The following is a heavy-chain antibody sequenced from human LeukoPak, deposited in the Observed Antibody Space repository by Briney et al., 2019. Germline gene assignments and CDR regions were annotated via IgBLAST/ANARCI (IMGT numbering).Heavy chain of an antibody. V-gene: IGHV3-74*01. J-gene: IGHJ5*02. CDR2: INSDGSST. CDR3: ARGQNGRYCSSTSCSPKTNWFDP. CDR1: GFTFSSYW. D-gene: IGHD2-2*01. Sequence: HPGGSLRLSCAASGFTFSSYWMHWVRQAPGKGLVWVSRINSDGSSTSYADSVKGRFTISRDNAKNTLYLQMNSLRAEETAVYYCARGQNGRYCSSTSCSPKTNWFDPWGQGTLVTVSS.